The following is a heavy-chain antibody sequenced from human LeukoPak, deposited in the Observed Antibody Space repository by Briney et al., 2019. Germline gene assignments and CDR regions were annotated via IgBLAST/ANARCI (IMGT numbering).Heavy chain of an antibody. V-gene: IGHV3-21*01. CDR1: GITFSNYN. Sequence: GGSLRLSCAAPGITFSNYNMNWVRQAPGKGLEWISSITSSSSYTFYADSVKGRFTISRDNSKNSLYLQMKSLRAEDTALYYCARRGYHDYSGFDYWGQGTLVTVSS. J-gene: IGHJ4*02. CDR3: ARRGYHDYSGFDY. D-gene: IGHD1-26*01. CDR2: ITSSSSYT.